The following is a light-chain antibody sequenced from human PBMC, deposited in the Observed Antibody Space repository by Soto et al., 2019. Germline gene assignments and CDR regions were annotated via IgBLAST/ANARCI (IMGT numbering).Light chain of an antibody. J-gene: IGKJ5*01. CDR1: QGISNS. CDR3: LQYDSYPRT. V-gene: IGKV1-16*02. CDR2: GAS. Sequence: DIQLTQSPSSLSASVGDTVTITCRASQGISNSLAWIQQKAGKAPKSLIYGASRLQSGVASKFSGSGTGTDFTLTINSLQPEDFATYYCLQYDSYPRTFGPGTRLEIK.